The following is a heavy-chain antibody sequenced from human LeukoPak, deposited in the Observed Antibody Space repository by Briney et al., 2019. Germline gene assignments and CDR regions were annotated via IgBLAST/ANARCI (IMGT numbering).Heavy chain of an antibody. D-gene: IGHD6-19*01. J-gene: IGHJ3*02. CDR2: ISAYNGNT. CDR1: GYTFTSYG. Sequence: ASVKVSCEASGYTFTSYGISWVRQAPGQGLEWMGWISAYNGNTNYAQKLQGRVTMTTDTSTSTAYMELRSLRSDDTAVYYCARDQRKYFGQWLVEDGAFDIWGQGTMVTVSS. V-gene: IGHV1-18*01. CDR3: ARDQRKYFGQWLVEDGAFDI.